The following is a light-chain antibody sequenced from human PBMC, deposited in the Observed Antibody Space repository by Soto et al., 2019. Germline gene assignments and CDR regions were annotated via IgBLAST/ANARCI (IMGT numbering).Light chain of an antibody. V-gene: IGKV1-5*01. Sequence: LKKRGTITWRASQSVRSWLAWYQQKPGRAPKLLIYDASALPRGVPSRFSGSGSGTDFTLTISSLQPDDLATYLSQQYDSLPPPFGGGTKVDIK. CDR3: QQYDSLPPP. CDR1: QSVRSW. J-gene: IGKJ4*01. CDR2: DAS.